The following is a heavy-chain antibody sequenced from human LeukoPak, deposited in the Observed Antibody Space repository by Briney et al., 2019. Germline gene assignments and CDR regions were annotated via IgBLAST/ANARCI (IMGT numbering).Heavy chain of an antibody. V-gene: IGHV3-21*01. Sequence: PGGSLRLSCAASGFTFSSYAMTWVRQAPGKGLEWVSSISSISNDIYYADSVKGRFTISRDNAKNSLFLQMNSLRAEDTALYYCARGLAERRSGYYYYYMDVWGKGTTVTVSS. J-gene: IGHJ6*03. CDR3: ARGLAERRSGYYYYYMDV. CDR2: ISSISNDI. CDR1: GFTFSSYA. D-gene: IGHD3-3*02.